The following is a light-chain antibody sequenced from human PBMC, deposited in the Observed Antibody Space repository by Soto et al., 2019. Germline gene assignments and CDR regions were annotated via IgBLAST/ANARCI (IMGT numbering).Light chain of an antibody. CDR3: SSYAGSNNWV. V-gene: IGLV2-8*01. J-gene: IGLJ3*02. CDR1: SSDVGSYNY. Sequence: QSALAQPPSASGSPGQSVSISCTGTSSDVGSYNYVSWYQPHPGKAPKLMIYEVSKRPSGVPDRFSGSKSGNTASLTVSGLQDEDEADYYCSSYAGSNNWVFGGGTKLTVL. CDR2: EVS.